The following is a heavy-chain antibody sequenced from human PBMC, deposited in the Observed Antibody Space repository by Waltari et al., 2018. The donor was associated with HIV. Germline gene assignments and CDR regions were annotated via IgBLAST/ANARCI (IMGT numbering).Heavy chain of an antibody. CDR1: GYSITSHA. D-gene: IGHD6-6*01. Sequence: QVQLVQSGAELKKPGASVRVSCKASGYSITSHAINWVRQAPGQGLEWMGWINTETGNPTYAPGFTGRFVFSLDSSVSTAYLQISSLMVDDTAVYYCARTLVSSRLVRFDPWGQGTLVTVSS. CDR2: INTETGNP. V-gene: IGHV7-4-1*02. CDR3: ARTLVSSRLVRFDP. J-gene: IGHJ5*02.